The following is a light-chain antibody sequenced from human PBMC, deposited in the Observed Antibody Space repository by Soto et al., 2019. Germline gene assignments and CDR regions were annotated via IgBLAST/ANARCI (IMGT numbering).Light chain of an antibody. CDR3: SSYTSSTSFY. V-gene: IGLV2-14*01. CDR1: SSDVGGYNY. J-gene: IGLJ1*01. CDR2: DVT. Sequence: QSVLTQPASVSGSPGQSITISCTGTSSDVGGYNYVSWYQQHPGKAPKLMIYDVTNRPSGVSNRFSGSKSGNTASLTISGLQAEDEADYYCSSYTSSTSFYFGTGTKVTDL.